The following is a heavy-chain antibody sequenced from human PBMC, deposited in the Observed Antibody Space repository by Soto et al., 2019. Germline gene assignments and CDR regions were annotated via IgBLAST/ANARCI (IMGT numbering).Heavy chain of an antibody. J-gene: IGHJ4*02. Sequence: SETLSLTCAVYGGSSSGYYWSWIRQPPGKGLEWIGEINHSGSTNYNPSLKSRVTISVDTSKNQFSLKLSSVTAADTAVYYCARGPNNEYSSSKSIDYWGQGTLVTVSS. V-gene: IGHV4-34*01. CDR3: ARGPNNEYSSSKSIDY. CDR2: INHSGST. CDR1: GGSSSGYY. D-gene: IGHD6-6*01.